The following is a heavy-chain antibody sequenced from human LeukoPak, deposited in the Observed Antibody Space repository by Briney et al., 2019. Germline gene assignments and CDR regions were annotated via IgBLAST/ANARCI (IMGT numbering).Heavy chain of an antibody. CDR1: GFTFSSYS. Sequence: GGSLRLSCAASGFTFSSYSMSWIRQAPGKGLEWVSYISSNSGTIYYADSVKGRFTISRDNTKNSLFLQMSNLRAEDTAVYYCAKEGFCSSTSCLRSPFDPWGQGTLVTVSS. CDR3: AKEGFCSSTSCLRSPFDP. V-gene: IGHV3-48*04. CDR2: ISSNSGTI. D-gene: IGHD2-2*01. J-gene: IGHJ5*02.